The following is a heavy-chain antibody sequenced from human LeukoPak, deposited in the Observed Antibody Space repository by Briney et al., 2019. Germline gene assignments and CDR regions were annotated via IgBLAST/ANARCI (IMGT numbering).Heavy chain of an antibody. D-gene: IGHD3-22*01. CDR2: ISGGVGST. V-gene: IGHV3-23*01. CDR3: AMDDSSGYYSSYFDY. CDR1: GFTFSSYG. Sequence: GGTLRLSCAASGFTFSSYGMSWVRQAPGKGLEWVSAISGGVGSTYYADSVKGRFTISRDNSKNTLYLQMNSLRAEDTAVYYCAMDDSSGYYSSYFDYWGQGTLVTVSS. J-gene: IGHJ4*02.